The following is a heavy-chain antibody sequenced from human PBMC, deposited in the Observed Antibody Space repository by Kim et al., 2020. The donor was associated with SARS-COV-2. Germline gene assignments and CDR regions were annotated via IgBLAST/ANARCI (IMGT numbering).Heavy chain of an antibody. J-gene: IGHJ3*02. V-gene: IGHV4-39*01. CDR3: ARPYYAGQGGSAFDI. CDR2: IYYSGST. Sequence: SETLSLTCTVSGGSISSSSYYWGWIRQPPGKGLEWIGSIYYSGSTYYNPSLKSRVTISVDTSKNQFSLKLSSVTAADTAVYYCARPYYAGQGGSAFDIWGQGTMVTVSS. D-gene: IGHD3-10*01. CDR1: GGSISSSSYY.